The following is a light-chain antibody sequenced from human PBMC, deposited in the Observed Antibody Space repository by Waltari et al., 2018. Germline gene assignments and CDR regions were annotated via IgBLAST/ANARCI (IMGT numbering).Light chain of an antibody. CDR3: QQYGNSPPT. CDR1: QSVSSSY. V-gene: IGKV3-20*01. CDR2: GAS. Sequence: EIVLTQSPGTLSLSPGERATLSCRASQSVSSSYFAWYQQKPGQAPRLLIYGASSRATGIPDRFSGSGSGTDFTLTISRLEPEDVAVYYCQQYGNSPPTFGQGTKVEIK. J-gene: IGKJ1*01.